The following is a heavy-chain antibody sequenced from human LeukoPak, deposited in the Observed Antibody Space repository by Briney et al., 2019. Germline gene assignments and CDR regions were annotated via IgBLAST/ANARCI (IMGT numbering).Heavy chain of an antibody. CDR3: ARGPPYYYCYMDV. CDR1: GGSISSGSYY. J-gene: IGHJ6*03. Sequence: SETLPLTCTVSGGSISSGSYYWSWIRQPAGKGLEWIGRIYTSGSTNYNPSLKSRVTISVDTSKNQFSLKLSSVTAADTAVYYCARGPPYYYCYMDVWGKGTTVTISS. CDR2: IYTSGST. V-gene: IGHV4-61*02.